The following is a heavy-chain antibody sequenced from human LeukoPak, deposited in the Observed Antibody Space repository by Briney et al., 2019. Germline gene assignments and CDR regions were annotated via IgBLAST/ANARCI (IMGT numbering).Heavy chain of an antibody. J-gene: IGHJ6*02. V-gene: IGHV1-2*02. D-gene: IGHD3-10*01. CDR2: INPNSGGT. Sequence: GASVKVSCKASGYTFTGYYMHWVRQAPGQGLEWMGWINPNSGGTNYAQKFQGRVTMTRDTSIGTAYMELSRLRSDDTAVYYCARDDPPLSYYYGSGSYYNLYYYYGMDVWGQGTTVTVSS. CDR3: ARDDPPLSYYYGSGSYYNLYYYYGMDV. CDR1: GYTFTGYY.